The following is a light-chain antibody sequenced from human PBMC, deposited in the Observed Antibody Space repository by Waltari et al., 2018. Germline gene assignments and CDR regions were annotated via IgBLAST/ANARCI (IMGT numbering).Light chain of an antibody. V-gene: IGKV3-15*01. J-gene: IGKJ4*01. CDR2: GAS. CDR1: QSVSGD. CDR3: QQYNNWPPT. Sequence: EVVMTQSPVTLSVSPGERATLSCRASQSVSGDLAWYQQKPGQAPRLLIYGASTRATGSPVRFSGSGSGTEFTLTISSLQSEDLAMYYCQQYNNWPPTFGGGTKVEIK.